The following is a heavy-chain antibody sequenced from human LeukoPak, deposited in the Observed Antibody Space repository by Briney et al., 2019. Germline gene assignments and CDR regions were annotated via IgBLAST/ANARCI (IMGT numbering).Heavy chain of an antibody. CDR3: ARGRTSGSSWPFDY. Sequence: PGGSLRLSCAASGFTFNDYYMSWIRQAPDKGLEWISYIGSSGDSINYADSVKGRFTISRDNAKNSLSLQMNSLRAEDTAVYYCARGRTSGSSWPFDYWGQGTPVTVSS. D-gene: IGHD6-13*01. V-gene: IGHV3-11*04. CDR1: GFTFNDYY. J-gene: IGHJ4*02. CDR2: IGSSGDSI.